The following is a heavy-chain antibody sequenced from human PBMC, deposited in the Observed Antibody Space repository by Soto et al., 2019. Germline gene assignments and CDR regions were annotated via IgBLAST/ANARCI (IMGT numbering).Heavy chain of an antibody. D-gene: IGHD3-9*01. CDR2: IYYSGTT. J-gene: IGHJ5*02. V-gene: IGHV4-61*01. CDR1: GGSLSSGSYY. CDR3: ARAASPYFPLLSAFDP. Sequence: SETLCVTWTVSGGSLSSGSYYWSRLRHPPGKGLEWLVYIYYSGTTKYNPSLTSRVTRSGDMSKNQFSLKLNSVTAADSAVYFCARAASPYFPLLSAFDPWGQGVLVTVS.